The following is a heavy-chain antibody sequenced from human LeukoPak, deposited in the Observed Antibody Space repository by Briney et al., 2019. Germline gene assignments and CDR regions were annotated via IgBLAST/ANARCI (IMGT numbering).Heavy chain of an antibody. CDR2: IYYSGST. Sequence: PSETLSLTCTVSGGSISSGDYYWSWIRQPPGKGLEWIGYIYYSGSTYYSPSLKSRVTISVDTSKNQFSLKLSSVTAADTAVYYCARDKVGGYGPLDAFDIWGQGTTVTVSS. V-gene: IGHV4-30-4*08. J-gene: IGHJ3*02. CDR3: ARDKVGGYGPLDAFDI. CDR1: GGSISSGDYY. D-gene: IGHD5-12*01.